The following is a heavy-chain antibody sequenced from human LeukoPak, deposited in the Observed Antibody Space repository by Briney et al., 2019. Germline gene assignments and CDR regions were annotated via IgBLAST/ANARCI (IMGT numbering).Heavy chain of an antibody. V-gene: IGHV1-2*02. CDR1: GYTFTGYY. Sequence: ASVKVSCKASGYTFTGYYMHWVRQAPGQGLEWMGWINPNSGGTNYAQKFQGRVTMTRDTSISTAYMELSRLRSDDTAVYYCARPSYYYDSSGPSPIQHWGQGTLVTVSS. J-gene: IGHJ1*01. CDR2: INPNSGGT. D-gene: IGHD3-22*01. CDR3: ARPSYYYDSSGPSPIQH.